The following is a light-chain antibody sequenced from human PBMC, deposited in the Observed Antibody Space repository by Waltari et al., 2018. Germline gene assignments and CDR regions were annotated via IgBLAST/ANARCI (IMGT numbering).Light chain of an antibody. J-gene: IGLJ2*01. CDR3: SSYTSSSTYVV. CDR1: SRDVGGYNY. CDR2: DVS. Sequence: QSALTQPASVSGSPGQSLTISCTGTSRDVGGYNYVSWYQQHPGKAPKLMIYDVSKRPSGVSNRLSGSKSGNTASLTISGLQAEDEADYYCSSYTSSSTYVVFGGGTKLTVL. V-gene: IGLV2-14*01.